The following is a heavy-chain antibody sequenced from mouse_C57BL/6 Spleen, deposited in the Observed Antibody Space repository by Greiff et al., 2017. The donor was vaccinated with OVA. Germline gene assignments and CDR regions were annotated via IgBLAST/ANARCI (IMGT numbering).Heavy chain of an antibody. V-gene: IGHV1-80*01. CDR1: GYAFSSYW. D-gene: IGHD2-3*01. CDR2: IYPGDGDT. Sequence: VQLQESGAELVKPGASVKISCKASGYAFSSYWMNWVKQRPGKGLEWIGQIYPGDGDTNYNGKFKGKATLTADKSSSTAYMQLSSLTSEDSAVYFCARGNDGYYGYAMDYWGQGTSVTVSS. CDR3: ARGNDGYYGYAMDY. J-gene: IGHJ4*01.